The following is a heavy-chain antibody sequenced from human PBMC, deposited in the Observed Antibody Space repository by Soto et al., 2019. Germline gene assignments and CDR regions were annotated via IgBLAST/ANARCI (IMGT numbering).Heavy chain of an antibody. CDR1: GYTFTSYG. CDR3: ARDDMRLGERGYYYYYGMDV. Sequence: GASVKVSCKASGYTFTSYGISWVRQAPGQGLEWMGWISAYNGNTNYAQKLQGRVTMTTDTSTSTAYMELRSLRSDDTAVYYCARDDMRLGERGYYYYYGMDVWGQGTTVTVSS. CDR2: ISAYNGNT. J-gene: IGHJ6*02. V-gene: IGHV1-18*04.